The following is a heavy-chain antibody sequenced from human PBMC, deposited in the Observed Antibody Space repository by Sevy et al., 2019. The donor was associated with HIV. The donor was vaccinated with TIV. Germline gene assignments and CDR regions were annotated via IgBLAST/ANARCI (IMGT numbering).Heavy chain of an antibody. CDR3: ARLNSSSSPDWVDY. V-gene: IGHV3-7*01. CDR2: IKQDGSEK. CDR1: GFTFSSYW. D-gene: IGHD6-6*01. J-gene: IGHJ4*02. Sequence: GGSLRLSCAASGFTFSSYWMSWVRQAPGKGLEWVANIKQDGSEKYYVDSVKGRFTISRDNAKNSLYLQMNSLRAEDTAVYYCARLNSSSSPDWVDYWGQGTLVTVSS.